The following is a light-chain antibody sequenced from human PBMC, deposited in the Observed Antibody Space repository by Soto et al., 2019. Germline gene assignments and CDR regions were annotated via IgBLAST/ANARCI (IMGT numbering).Light chain of an antibody. CDR3: VLYVGSGFWV. V-gene: IGLV8-61*01. CDR2: STN. Sequence: HTVVTQEPSFSVSPGGTVTLTCGLTSDSVSTSYYASWYQQTPGQTPRMLIYSTNTRSSGVPDRFSGSILGNKAALTITGAQADDESDYYCVLYVGSGFWVFGGGTKLT. CDR1: SDSVSTSYY. J-gene: IGLJ3*02.